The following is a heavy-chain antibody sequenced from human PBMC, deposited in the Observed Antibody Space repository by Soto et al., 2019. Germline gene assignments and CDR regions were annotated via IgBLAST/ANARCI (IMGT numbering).Heavy chain of an antibody. J-gene: IGHJ6*02. Sequence: SETLSLTCAVSGYSIGSGYYWAWIPQSPGKGLEWIGSIYHAGSVYYNPSLNGRVALSMDTSKNHFSLKLASVTAADTAVYYCARTFDYYGRDVWGQGTTVT. CDR3: ARTFDYYGRDV. CDR2: IYHAGSV. V-gene: IGHV4-38-2*01. CDR1: GYSIGSGYY.